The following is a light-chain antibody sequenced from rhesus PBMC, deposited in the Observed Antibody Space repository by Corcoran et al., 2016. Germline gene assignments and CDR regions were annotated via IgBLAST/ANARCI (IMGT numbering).Light chain of an antibody. V-gene: IGKV1-94*01. CDR3: IQDYTTPLT. Sequence: DIQMTQSPSSLSASLGDRVIVTCRASQLINKVLSWYQQKPGKDPTVLIYADLCLQTGVSSRFSGCGAGTDYTHTISSIQPEDVATYYSIQDYTTPLTFGGGTKVEVK. J-gene: IGKJ4*01. CDR2: ADL. CDR1: QLINKV.